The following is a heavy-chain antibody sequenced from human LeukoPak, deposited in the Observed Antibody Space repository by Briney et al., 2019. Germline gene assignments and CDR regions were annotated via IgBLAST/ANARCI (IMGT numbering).Heavy chain of an antibody. J-gene: IGHJ4*02. Sequence: GGSLRLSCAASGFTFSSYGMSWVRQAPGKGLEWVSAITATSSSTHDADSVQGRFTISRDNSKNTLYLQMNSLGPEDTAVYYCAKSSVLLWFGELLLSPFDYWGQGTLVTVSS. D-gene: IGHD3-10*01. V-gene: IGHV3-23*01. CDR3: AKSSVLLWFGELLLSPFDY. CDR2: ITATSSST. CDR1: GFTFSSYG.